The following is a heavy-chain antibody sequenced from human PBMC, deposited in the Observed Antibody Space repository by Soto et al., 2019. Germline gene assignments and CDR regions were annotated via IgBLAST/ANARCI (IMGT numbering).Heavy chain of an antibody. CDR1: GGSVSSPTYY. Sequence: QVQLQESGPGLVKPSETLSLTCTVSGGSVSSPTYYWSWIRQPPGKGLEWIGYMYYSGSTNYNPSIKSRVTISLDTAKNQFSLKLSYVTDADKAVYYCEGGRGNVTHWFDPWGQGTLVTVSS. D-gene: IGHD2-21*02. J-gene: IGHJ5*02. CDR2: MYYSGST. CDR3: EGGRGNVTHWFDP. V-gene: IGHV4-61*01.